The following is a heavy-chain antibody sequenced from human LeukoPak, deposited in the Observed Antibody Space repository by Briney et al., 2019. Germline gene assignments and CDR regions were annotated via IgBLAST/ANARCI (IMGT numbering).Heavy chain of an antibody. CDR3: AKDLQRGYSSSAPEY. CDR1: GFTFDDYA. CDR2: ISWNSGSI. V-gene: IGHV3-9*01. J-gene: IGHJ4*01. D-gene: IGHD6-6*01. Sequence: SGGSLRLSCAASGFTFDDYAMHWVRQAPGKGLEWVSGISWNSGSIGYADSVKGRFTISRDNAKNSLYLQMNSLRAEDTAFYYCAKDLQRGYSSSAPEYSGDGTLVTVSS.